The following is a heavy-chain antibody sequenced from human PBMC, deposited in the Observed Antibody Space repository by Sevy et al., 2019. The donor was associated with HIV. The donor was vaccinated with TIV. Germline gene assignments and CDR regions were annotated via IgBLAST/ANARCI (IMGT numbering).Heavy chain of an antibody. J-gene: IGHJ4*02. CDR3: ARDGDLIYGPAGGFDY. Sequence: GGSLRLSCAASGLTFSSYAMHWVRQAPGKGLEWVAVISYDGSNKYYADSVKGRFTISRDNSKNTLYLQMNSLRAEDTAGYYCARDGDLIYGPAGGFDYWGQGTLVTVSS. V-gene: IGHV3-30-3*01. CDR1: GLTFSSYA. CDR2: ISYDGSNK. D-gene: IGHD3-10*01.